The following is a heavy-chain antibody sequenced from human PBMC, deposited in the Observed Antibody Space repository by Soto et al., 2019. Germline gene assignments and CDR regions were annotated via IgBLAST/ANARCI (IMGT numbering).Heavy chain of an antibody. Sequence: QVQLVESGGGVVQPGRSLRLSCAASGFTFSSYGMHWVRQAPGKGLEWVAVISYDGSNKYYADSVKGRFTISRDNSKNTLYLQMNSLRAEDTAVYYCAQDHRLAAAVGLFDYWGQGTLVTVSS. D-gene: IGHD6-13*01. V-gene: IGHV3-30*18. CDR1: GFTFSSYG. J-gene: IGHJ4*02. CDR2: ISYDGSNK. CDR3: AQDHRLAAAVGLFDY.